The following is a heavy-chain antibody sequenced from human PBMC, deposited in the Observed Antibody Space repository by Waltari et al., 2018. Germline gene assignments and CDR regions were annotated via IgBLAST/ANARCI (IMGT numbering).Heavy chain of an antibody. Sequence: LECVATIKEDGSEKYYVDSVKGRFTISRDNAKNSLYLQMNNLRDEDTAMYYCATSSWRVDYWGQGTLVIVSS. J-gene: IGHJ4*02. CDR3: ATSSWRVDY. V-gene: IGHV3-7*01. CDR2: IKEDGSEK.